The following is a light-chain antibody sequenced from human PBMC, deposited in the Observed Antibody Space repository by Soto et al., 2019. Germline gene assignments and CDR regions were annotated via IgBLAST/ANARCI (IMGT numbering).Light chain of an antibody. Sequence: QSALTQPASVSGSPGQSITISCTGTSSDVGGYNYVSWYQQHPGKAPKLMIYEVSNRPSGVSNRFSGSKSGNTASLTISGLQAEDEADYYCSSYTSSCTGVFGTGTQLTVL. V-gene: IGLV2-14*01. CDR2: EVS. CDR3: SSYTSSCTGV. CDR1: SSDVGGYNY. J-gene: IGLJ1*01.